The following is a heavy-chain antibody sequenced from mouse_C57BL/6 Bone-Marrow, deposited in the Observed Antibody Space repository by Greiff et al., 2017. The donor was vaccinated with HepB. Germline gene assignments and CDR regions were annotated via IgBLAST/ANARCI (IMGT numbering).Heavy chain of an antibody. CDR3: AKHAPWGYGSSYWYFDV. V-gene: IGHV2-9*01. J-gene: IGHJ1*03. Sequence: VQLKESGPGLVAPSQSLSITCTVSGFSLTSYGVDWVRQPPGKGLEWLGVIWGGGSTNYNSALMSRLSISKDNSKSQVFLKMNSLQTDDTAMYYCAKHAPWGYGSSYWYFDVWGTGTTVTVSS. CDR1: GFSLTSYG. D-gene: IGHD1-1*01. CDR2: IWGGGST.